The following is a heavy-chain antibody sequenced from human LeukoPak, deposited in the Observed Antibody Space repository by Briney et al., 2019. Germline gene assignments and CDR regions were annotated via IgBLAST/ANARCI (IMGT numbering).Heavy chain of an antibody. D-gene: IGHD4-17*01. CDR3: ARHDLLVNGDSPYYYYGMDV. V-gene: IGHV4-59*08. J-gene: IGHJ6*02. Sequence: PSETLSLTCTVSGGSISSYYWSWIRQPPGKGLEWIGYISYSGSTNYNPSLKSRVTISVDTSKNQFSLKLSSVTAADTAVYYCARHDLLVNGDSPYYYYGMDVWGQGTTVTVSS. CDR1: GGSISSYY. CDR2: ISYSGST.